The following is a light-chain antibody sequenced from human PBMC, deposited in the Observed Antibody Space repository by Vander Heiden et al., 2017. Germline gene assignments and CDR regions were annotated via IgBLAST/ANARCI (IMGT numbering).Light chain of an antibody. CDR3: NSRDSSGDHV. CDR2: GKS. Sequence: SSELTQAPALSVALGQTVRITCRGDSLRNYYPSGYQQKPGQAPLLVFYGKSTRPSGIPGRFSGSSSGDTASLIIHGSQAEDEADYYCNSRDSSGDHVFGGGTKLTVL. J-gene: IGLJ2*01. CDR1: SLRNYY. V-gene: IGLV3-19*01.